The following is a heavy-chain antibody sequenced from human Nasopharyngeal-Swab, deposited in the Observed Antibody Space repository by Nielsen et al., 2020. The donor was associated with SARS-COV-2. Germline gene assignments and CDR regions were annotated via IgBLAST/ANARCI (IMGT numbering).Heavy chain of an antibody. D-gene: IGHD1-26*01. CDR3: ARVRFVGELIDAFDI. J-gene: IGHJ3*02. Sequence: GESLKISCAASGFTFSSYSMNWVRQAPGKGLEWVSSISSSSSSYIYYADSVKGRFTISRDNAKNSLYLQMNSLRAEDTAVYYCARVRFVGELIDAFDIWGQGTMVTVSS. CDR2: ISSSSSSYI. V-gene: IGHV3-21*01. CDR1: GFTFSSYS.